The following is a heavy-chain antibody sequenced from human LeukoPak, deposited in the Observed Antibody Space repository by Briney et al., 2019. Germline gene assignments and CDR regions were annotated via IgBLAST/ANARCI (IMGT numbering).Heavy chain of an antibody. CDR1: GFTFNNYA. D-gene: IGHD3-10*01. CDR2: ISGSGGST. J-gene: IGHJ3*02. Sequence: GGSLRLSCAASGFTFNNYAMSWVRQAPGKGLEWVSGISGSGGSTYYADSVKGRFTISRDNSKNTLYLQMNSLRAEDTAVYYCAKELWFGELAAAFDIWGQGTMVTVSS. V-gene: IGHV3-23*01. CDR3: AKELWFGELAAAFDI.